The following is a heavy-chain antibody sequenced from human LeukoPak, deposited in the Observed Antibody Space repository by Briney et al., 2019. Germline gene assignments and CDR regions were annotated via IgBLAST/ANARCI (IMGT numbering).Heavy chain of an antibody. CDR3: ARDSVPMVRGVIIDYYGMDV. V-gene: IGHV3-11*01. CDR2: ISSSGSTI. D-gene: IGHD3-10*01. Sequence: GGSLRLSCAASGFTFSDYYMSWIRQAPGKGLEWVSYISSSGSTIYYADSVKGRFTISRDNAKNSLYQQMNSLRAEDTAVYYCARDSVPMVRGVIIDYYGMDVWGQGTTVTVSS. CDR1: GFTFSDYY. J-gene: IGHJ6*02.